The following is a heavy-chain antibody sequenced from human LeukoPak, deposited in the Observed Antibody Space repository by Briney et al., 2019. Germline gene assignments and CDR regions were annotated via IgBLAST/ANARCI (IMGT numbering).Heavy chain of an antibody. J-gene: IGHJ6*03. CDR1: GFTFSSYG. V-gene: IGHV3-7*01. CDR2: IKQDGSEK. D-gene: IGHD2-2*01. CDR3: ARYCSATGCYLGYYYYMDV. Sequence: GGSLRLSCAASGFTFSSYGMSWVRQAPGKGLEWVANIKQDGSEKYYVDSVKGRFTISRDNAKNTLSLQMNSLRAEDTAVYYCARYCSATGCYLGYYYYMDVWGKGTTVTVSS.